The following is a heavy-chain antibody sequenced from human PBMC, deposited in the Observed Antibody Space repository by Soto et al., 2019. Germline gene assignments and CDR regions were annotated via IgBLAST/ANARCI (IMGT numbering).Heavy chain of an antibody. V-gene: IGHV4-30-4*01. J-gene: IGHJ5*02. CDR3: ASPPYYDFWSAPRGYWFDP. CDR2: IYYSGST. Sequence: ASETLSLTXTVSGGSISSGDYYWSWIRQPPGKGLEWIGYIYYSGSTYYNPSLKSRVTISVDTSKNQFSLKLSSVTAADTAVYYCASPPYYDFWSAPRGYWFDPWGQGTLVTVSS. CDR1: GGSISSGDYY. D-gene: IGHD3-3*01.